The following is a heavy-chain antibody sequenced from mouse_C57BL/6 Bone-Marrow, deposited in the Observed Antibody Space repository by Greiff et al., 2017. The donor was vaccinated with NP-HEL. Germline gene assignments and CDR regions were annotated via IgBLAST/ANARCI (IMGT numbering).Heavy chain of an antibody. V-gene: IGHV5-9*01. CDR1: GFTFSSYT. J-gene: IGHJ3*01. D-gene: IGHD1-1*01. Sequence: DVHLVESGGGLVKPGGSLKLSCAASGFTFSSYTMSWVRQTPEKRLEWVATISGGGGNTYYPDSVKGRFTISRDNAKNTLYLQMSSLRSEDTALYYCARRGNYEVFFAYWGQGTLVTVSA. CDR2: ISGGGGNT. CDR3: ARRGNYEVFFAY.